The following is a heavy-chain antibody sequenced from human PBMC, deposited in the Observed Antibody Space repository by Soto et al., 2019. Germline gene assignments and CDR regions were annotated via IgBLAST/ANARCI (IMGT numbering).Heavy chain of an antibody. J-gene: IGHJ6*02. CDR3: ARRAITGTTDYYYGMDV. CDR1: GYTFTGYY. V-gene: IGHV1-2*04. CDR2: INPNSGGT. Sequence: ASVKVSCKASGYTFTGYYMHWVRQAPGQGLEWMGWINPNSGGTNYAQKFQGWVTMTRDTSISTAYMELSRLRSDDTAVYYCARRAITGTTDYYYGMDVWGQGTTVTVAS. D-gene: IGHD1-7*01.